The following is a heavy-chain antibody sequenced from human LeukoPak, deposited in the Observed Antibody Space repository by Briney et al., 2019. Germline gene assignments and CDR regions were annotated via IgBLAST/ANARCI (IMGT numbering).Heavy chain of an antibody. CDR1: GYTFTGYY. V-gene: IGHV1-2*02. Sequence: ASVKVSCKASGYTFTGYYMHWVRQAPGQGLEWMGWINPNSGGTNYAQKFQGRVTMTRDTSISTAYMELSRLRSDDTAVYYCARVLRWGELRPIFDYWGQGTLVTVSS. D-gene: IGHD1-26*01. J-gene: IGHJ4*02. CDR3: ARVLRWGELRPIFDY. CDR2: INPNSGGT.